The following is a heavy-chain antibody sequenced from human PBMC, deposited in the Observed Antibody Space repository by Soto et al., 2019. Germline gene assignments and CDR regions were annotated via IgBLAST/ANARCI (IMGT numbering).Heavy chain of an antibody. CDR1: GYNFISYW. CDR2: IYPGDSDA. D-gene: IGHD3-10*01. CDR3: ARQAYFGSGTYYSDY. J-gene: IGHJ4*02. V-gene: IGHV5-51*01. Sequence: PGESLKISCKASGYNFISYWIAWGRQMPGKGLEWMGIIYPGDSDATYSPSFEGQVTFSVDKSITTPYLQWISLKASDTAMYYCARQAYFGSGTYYSDYWGQGTQVTVSS.